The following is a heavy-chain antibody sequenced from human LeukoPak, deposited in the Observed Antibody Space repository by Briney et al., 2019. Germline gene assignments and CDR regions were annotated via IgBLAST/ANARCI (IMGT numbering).Heavy chain of an antibody. CDR1: GVTFNDYA. V-gene: IGHV3-9*01. D-gene: IGHD3-22*01. Sequence: GRSLRLSCAASGVTFNDYAMHWVRQAPGRGLEWVSGIRWIGGGIAYADSVKGRFTISRDNAKNSLYLQMNSLRVDDTALYYCANRDESSGYYYSWTYWGQGTLVTVSS. CDR2: IRWIGGGI. J-gene: IGHJ4*02. CDR3: ANRDESSGYYYSWTY.